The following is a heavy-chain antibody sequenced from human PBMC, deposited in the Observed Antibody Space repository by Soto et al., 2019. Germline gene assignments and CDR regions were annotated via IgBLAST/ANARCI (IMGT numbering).Heavy chain of an antibody. Sequence: PSETLSLTCTVSGGSISSGGYYWSWIRQHPGKGLEWIGYIYYSGSTYYNPSLKSRVTISVDTSKNQFSLKLSSVTAADTAVYYCARDLCSSTSCHINPWGQGTLVTVSS. CDR3: ARDLCSSTSCHINP. D-gene: IGHD2-2*02. CDR1: GGSISSGGYY. V-gene: IGHV4-31*03. J-gene: IGHJ5*02. CDR2: IYYSGST.